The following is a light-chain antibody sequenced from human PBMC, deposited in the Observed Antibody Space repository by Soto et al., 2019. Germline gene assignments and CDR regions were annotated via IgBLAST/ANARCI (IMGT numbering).Light chain of an antibody. V-gene: IGLV2-8*01. CDR1: KNDIGVYDF. J-gene: IGLJ1*01. Sequence: QSALTQPPSASGSPGQSVTISCTGTKNDIGVYDFVSWYQHHPGKAPRLIIYEVVQRPSGVPDRFSGSKSGNTALLTVSGLQAADEADYFCKSYAGSNTYVFGSGTKVTVL. CDR2: EVV. CDR3: KSYAGSNTYV.